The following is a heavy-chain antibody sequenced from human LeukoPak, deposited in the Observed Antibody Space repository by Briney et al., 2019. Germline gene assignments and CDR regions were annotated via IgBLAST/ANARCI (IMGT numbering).Heavy chain of an antibody. D-gene: IGHD1-7*01. J-gene: IGHJ5*02. CDR1: GFSFNTYS. CDR3: ARGATDTTRWFDP. V-gene: IGHV3-21*01. Sequence: GGSLRLSCAASGFSFNTYSMTWVRQAPGKGLEWVSIVSRTSESTFYADSVKGRFTISRDNAKNSLYLQMNGLRADDTATYYCARGATDTTRWFDPWGQGTLVTVSS. CDR2: VSRTSEST.